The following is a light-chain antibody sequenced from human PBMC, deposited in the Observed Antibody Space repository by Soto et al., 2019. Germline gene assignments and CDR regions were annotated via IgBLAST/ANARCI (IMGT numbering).Light chain of an antibody. V-gene: IGLV1-44*01. CDR1: SSNIGSNT. J-gene: IGLJ1*01. CDR3: AAWDDSLNAYV. CDR2: SNT. Sequence: QSVLTQPPSASGTPGQRVTISCSGSSSNIGSNTVNWYQQLPGTAPKLLIYSNTQRPSGVPDRFSGSKSGTSASLAFSGLQSEDEADYYCAAWDDSLNAYVFGTGTKLTVL.